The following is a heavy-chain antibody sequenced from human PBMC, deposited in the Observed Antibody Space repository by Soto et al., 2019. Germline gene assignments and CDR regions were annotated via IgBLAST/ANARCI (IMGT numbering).Heavy chain of an antibody. CDR2: ISYDGSNK. Sequence: QVQLVESGGGVVQPGRSLRLSCAASGFTFSSYGMHWVRQAPGKGLEWVAVISYDGSNKYYADSVKGRFPIYRDNSKNTLNLQMNSVRAEDTAVYYCAKTNAVAGSDWGHGTLVTVSS. CDR1: GFTFSSYG. V-gene: IGHV3-30*18. D-gene: IGHD6-19*01. J-gene: IGHJ4*01. CDR3: AKTNAVAGSD.